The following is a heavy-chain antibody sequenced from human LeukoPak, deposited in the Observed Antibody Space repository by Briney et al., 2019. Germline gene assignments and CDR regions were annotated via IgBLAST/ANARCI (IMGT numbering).Heavy chain of an antibody. CDR2: IYYSGST. Sequence: SETLSLTCTVSGGSGGSITNYYWGWIRQPPGKGLEWIGSIYYSGSTYYNPSLKSRVTISVDTSKDQLSLKLSSVTAADTAVYYCAREVVVTASDYWGQGTLVTVSS. CDR3: AREVVVTASDY. V-gene: IGHV4-39*07. CDR1: GGSGGSITNYY. D-gene: IGHD2-21*02. J-gene: IGHJ4*02.